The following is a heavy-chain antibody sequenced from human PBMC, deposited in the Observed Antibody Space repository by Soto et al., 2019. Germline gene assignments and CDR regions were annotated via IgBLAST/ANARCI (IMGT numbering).Heavy chain of an antibody. Sequence: ASVKVSCQASGSNFICYGLSWVRQAPGQGLEWMGWITVYNGKTHYAQKVQGRVTMTTDTSTSTAYMELRSLRSDDTAVYYCVRDLDGSGSYYTDYWGLGTLVTVSS. CDR1: GSNFICYG. CDR3: VRDLDGSGSYYTDY. D-gene: IGHD3-10*01. V-gene: IGHV1-18*04. CDR2: ITVYNGKT. J-gene: IGHJ4*02.